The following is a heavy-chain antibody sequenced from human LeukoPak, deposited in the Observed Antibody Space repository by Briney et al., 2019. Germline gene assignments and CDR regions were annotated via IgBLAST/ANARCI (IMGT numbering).Heavy chain of an antibody. CDR2: IYYSGNT. Sequence: SETLSLTCAVSGGSISSSSYYWGWIRQPPGKGLEWIGSIYYSGNTYYNPSLKSRLTISVDTSKNQFSLKLSSVTAADTAVYYCARVGIAARPDYWGQGTLVTVSS. V-gene: IGHV4-39*07. D-gene: IGHD6-6*01. CDR3: ARVGIAARPDY. J-gene: IGHJ4*02. CDR1: GGSISSSSYY.